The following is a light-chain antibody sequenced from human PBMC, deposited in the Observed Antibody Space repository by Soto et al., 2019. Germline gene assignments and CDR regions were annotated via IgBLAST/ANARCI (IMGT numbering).Light chain of an antibody. CDR1: QDIKDF. V-gene: IGKV1-33*01. CDR3: QQYDGLPPYT. CDR2: DAS. Sequence: DIQMTQSPSSLSASVGDRVTITCQASQDIKDFLNWYQQKPGKAPKLLIYDASNLEPGVPSRFSGRGSATDFTFTIASLQPEDIATYYCQQYDGLPPYTFGQGTKLEI. J-gene: IGKJ2*01.